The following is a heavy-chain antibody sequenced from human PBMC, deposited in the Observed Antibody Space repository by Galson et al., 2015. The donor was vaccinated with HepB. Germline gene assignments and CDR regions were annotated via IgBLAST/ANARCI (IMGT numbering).Heavy chain of an antibody. D-gene: IGHD3-3*01. Sequence: SVKVSCKASGYTFTSYGISWVRQAPGQGLEWMGWISAYNGNTNYAQKLQGRVTMTTDTSTSTAYMELRSLRSDDTAVYYCARSFWSGAHGPLFDPWGQGTWSPSPQ. J-gene: IGHJ5*02. CDR2: ISAYNGNT. CDR3: ARSFWSGAHGPLFDP. CDR1: GYTFTSYG. V-gene: IGHV1-18*01.